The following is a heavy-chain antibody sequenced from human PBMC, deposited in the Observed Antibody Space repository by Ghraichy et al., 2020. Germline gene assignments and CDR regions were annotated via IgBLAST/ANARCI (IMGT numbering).Heavy chain of an antibody. D-gene: IGHD3-10*01. CDR1: GFTVSSNY. CDR2: IHSGGST. CDR3: ARWDDGSGSYGYDAFDI. Sequence: GGSLRLSCAASGFTVSSNYMTWVRQAPGKGLEWVSLIHSGGSTFYADSVKGRFTISRDNSKNTLYLQMNSLRAEDTAVYYCARWDDGSGSYGYDAFDIWGQGTMVTVSS. J-gene: IGHJ3*02. V-gene: IGHV3-53*01.